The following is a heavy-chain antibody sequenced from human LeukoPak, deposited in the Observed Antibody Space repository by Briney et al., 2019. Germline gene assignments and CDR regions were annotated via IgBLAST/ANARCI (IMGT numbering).Heavy chain of an antibody. J-gene: IGHJ5*02. CDR1: GYTFSNSG. V-gene: IGHV1-3*01. CDR2: INAGNGNT. CDR3: ARGRGLIGTSRFDP. Sequence: ASVTVSYKTSGYTFSNSGLHWVRQAPGQSLEWMGWINAGNGNTKYSQKFQDRLTITRDTSASTVYMELNSLKSEDTAMYYCARGRGLIGTSRFDPWGQGTLVIVSS. D-gene: IGHD3-10*01.